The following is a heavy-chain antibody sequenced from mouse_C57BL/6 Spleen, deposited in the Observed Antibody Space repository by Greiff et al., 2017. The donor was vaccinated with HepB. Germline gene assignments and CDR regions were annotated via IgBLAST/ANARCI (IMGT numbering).Heavy chain of an antibody. CDR1: GYTFTSYW. CDR3: ARGELLRDY. J-gene: IGHJ2*01. Sequence: QVQLKQPGAELVKPGASVKLSCKASGYTFTSYWMHWVKQRPGQGLEWIGMIHPNSGSTNYNKKFKSKATLTVDKSSSTAYMQLSSLTSEDSAVYYCARGELLRDYWGQGTTLTVSS. CDR2: IHPNSGST. V-gene: IGHV1-64*01. D-gene: IGHD1-1*01.